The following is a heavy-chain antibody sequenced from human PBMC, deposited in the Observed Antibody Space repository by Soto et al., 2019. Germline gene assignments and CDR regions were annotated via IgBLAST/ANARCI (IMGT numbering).Heavy chain of an antibody. V-gene: IGHV3-11*01. CDR2: ISSSGSTI. CDR1: GFTFSDYY. Sequence: GGSLRLSCAASGFTFSDYYMSWIRQAPGKGLEWVSYISSSGSTIYYADSVKGRFTISRDNAKNSLYLQMNSLRAEDTAVYYCARDRGSLLWFGELINYYYYMDVWGKGTTVTVSS. J-gene: IGHJ6*03. D-gene: IGHD3-10*01. CDR3: ARDRGSLLWFGELINYYYYMDV.